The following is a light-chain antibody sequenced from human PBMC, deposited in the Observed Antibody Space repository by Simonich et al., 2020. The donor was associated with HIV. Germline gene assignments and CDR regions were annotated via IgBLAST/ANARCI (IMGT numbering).Light chain of an antibody. CDR3: QQYNNWPYT. CDR1: RSVSSN. J-gene: IGKJ2*01. CDR2: GAS. V-gene: IGKV3-15*01. Sequence: EIVLTQSPGTLSLSPGERATLSCRASRSVSSNLAWYQQKPGQAPRLLIYGASTRATGIPARFSGSGSGTEFTLTISSLQSEDFAVYYCQQYNNWPYTFGQGTKLEIK.